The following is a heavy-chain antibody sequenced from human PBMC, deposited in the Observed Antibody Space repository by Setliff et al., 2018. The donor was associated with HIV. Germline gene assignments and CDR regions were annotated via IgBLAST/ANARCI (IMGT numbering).Heavy chain of an antibody. CDR1: GGSISSSGYY. Sequence: PSETLSLTCTVSGGSISSSGYYWGWVRQPPGKGLEWIGSVSYSGSTYYIPSLSSRVTISADTPKNQYSLKLSSVTAADTAVYYCARDRGQWLINYWGQGTPVTVSS. D-gene: IGHD6-19*01. V-gene: IGHV4-39*02. CDR2: VSYSGST. CDR3: ARDRGQWLINY. J-gene: IGHJ4*02.